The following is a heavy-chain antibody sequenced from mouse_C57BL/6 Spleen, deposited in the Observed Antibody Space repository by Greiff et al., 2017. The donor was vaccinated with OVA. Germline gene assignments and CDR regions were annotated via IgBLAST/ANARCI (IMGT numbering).Heavy chain of an antibody. J-gene: IGHJ1*03. CDR2: IHPNSGST. CDR3: ASPLYYYGSSHWDFDV. V-gene: IGHV1-64*01. Sequence: QVQLQQPGAELVKPGASVKLSCKASGYTFTSYWMHWVKQRPGQGLEWIGMIHPNSGSTNYNEKFKSKATLTVDKASSTAYMQLRSLTSEDSVVYYGASPLYYYGSSHWDFDVWGTGTTVTVSS. CDR1: GYTFTSYW. D-gene: IGHD1-1*01.